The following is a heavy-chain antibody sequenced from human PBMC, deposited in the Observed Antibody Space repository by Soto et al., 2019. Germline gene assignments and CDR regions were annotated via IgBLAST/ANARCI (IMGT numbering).Heavy chain of an antibody. CDR3: ARDLAAAAGTSRYYYYYGMDV. CDR2: INPSGGST. V-gene: IGHV1-46*01. Sequence: ASVKVSCKASGYTFTSYYMHWVRQAPGQGLEWMGIINPSGGSTSYAQKFQGGVTMTRDTSTSTVYMELSSLRSEDTAVYYCARDLAAAAGTSRYYYYYGMDVWGQGTTVTVSS. J-gene: IGHJ6*02. CDR1: GYTFTSYY. D-gene: IGHD6-13*01.